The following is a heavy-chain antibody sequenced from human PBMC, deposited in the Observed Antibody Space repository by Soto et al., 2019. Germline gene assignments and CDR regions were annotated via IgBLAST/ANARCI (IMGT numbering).Heavy chain of an antibody. CDR3: ARDSGSYSGYGMDV. CDR1: GFTVSSNY. Sequence: GGSLRLSCAASGFTVSSNYMSWVRQAPGKGLEWVSVIYSGGSTYYADSVKGRFTISRDNSKNTLYLQMNSLRAEDTAVYYCARDSGSYSGYGMDVWGQGTTVTSP. V-gene: IGHV3-53*01. J-gene: IGHJ6*02. CDR2: IYSGGST. D-gene: IGHD1-26*01.